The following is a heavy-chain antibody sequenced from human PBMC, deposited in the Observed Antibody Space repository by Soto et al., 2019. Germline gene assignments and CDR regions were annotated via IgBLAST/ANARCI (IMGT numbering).Heavy chain of an antibody. J-gene: IGHJ4*03. V-gene: IGHV4-4*02. CDR1: GGSITSGHW. CDR2: ISLNGDI. Sequence: QVQLQESGPGLVESSGTLSLTCAVYGGSITSGHWWTWARQSPGKGLEWIGEISLNGDINYLPSLQSRVTVSIDMSRNPLSLRLTSGTAADTAVYYCATRETRTGGPVRGPGPVVTFSS. CDR3: ATRETRTGGPV. D-gene: IGHD1-26*01.